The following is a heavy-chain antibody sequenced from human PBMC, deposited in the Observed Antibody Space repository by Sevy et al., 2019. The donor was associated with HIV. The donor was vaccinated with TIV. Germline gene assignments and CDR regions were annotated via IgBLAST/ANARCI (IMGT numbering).Heavy chain of an antibody. CDR1: GGSMKRSY. D-gene: IGHD2-2*02. V-gene: IGHV4-59*01. Sequence: SETLSLTCTVTGGSMKRSYWSWIRQSPGKGLEWIGYVYYSGSTNYSPSLKSRVTKSIDTSKNPFSLSLSSVTAADTAVYYCARGPHYEASCYIGGNFDYWGQGTRVTVSS. J-gene: IGHJ4*02. CDR3: ARGPHYEASCYIGGNFDY. CDR2: VYYSGST.